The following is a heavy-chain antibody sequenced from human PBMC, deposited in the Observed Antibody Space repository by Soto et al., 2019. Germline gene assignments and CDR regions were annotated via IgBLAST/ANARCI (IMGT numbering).Heavy chain of an antibody. J-gene: IGHJ5*02. Sequence: QVQLVQSGAEVKKPGASVKVSCKASGYTFTSYAMHWVRQAPGQRLEWMGWINAGNGNTKYSQKFQGRVTITRDTSASTAYMELSSLRSEDTAVYYCARDASATRGFGPWGPGTLVTVSS. V-gene: IGHV1-3*01. D-gene: IGHD1-26*01. CDR3: ARDASATRGFGP. CDR1: GYTFTSYA. CDR2: INAGNGNT.